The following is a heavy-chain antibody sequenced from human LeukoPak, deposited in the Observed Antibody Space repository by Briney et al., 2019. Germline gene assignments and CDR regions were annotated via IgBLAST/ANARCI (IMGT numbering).Heavy chain of an antibody. V-gene: IGHV4-34*01. Sequence: PSETLSLTCAVYGGSFSGYYWSWIRQPPGKGLEWIGEINHSGSTNYNPSLKSRVTISVDTSKNQFSLKLSSVTAADTAVYYCARTLLSARPGDRLLYYMDVWGKGTTVTVSS. D-gene: IGHD6-6*01. CDR2: INHSGST. J-gene: IGHJ6*03. CDR3: ARTLLSARPGDRLLYYMDV. CDR1: GGSFSGYY.